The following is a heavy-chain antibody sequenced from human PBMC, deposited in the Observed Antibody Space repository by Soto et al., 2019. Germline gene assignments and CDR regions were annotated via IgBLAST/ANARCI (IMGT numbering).Heavy chain of an antibody. CDR3: ARYFRGSGRYFFDY. Sequence: LRLSCVASGFTFISSFMGWVRQAPGKGLEWVANINQDGGGTYYVDSVEGRFTISRDNAKDSLYLQMNSLRGEDTAVYYCARYFRGSGRYFFDYWGQGTLVTVSS. D-gene: IGHD6-19*01. CDR1: GFTFISSF. CDR2: INQDGGGT. J-gene: IGHJ4*02. V-gene: IGHV3-7*03.